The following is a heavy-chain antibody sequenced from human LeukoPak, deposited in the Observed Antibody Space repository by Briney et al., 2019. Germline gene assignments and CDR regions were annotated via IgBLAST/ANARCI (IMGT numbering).Heavy chain of an antibody. J-gene: IGHJ4*02. Sequence: ASVKVSCKASGYTFAGYYMHWVRQAPGQGLEWMGWINPNSGGTNYAQKFQGRVTMTRDTSISTAYMELSRLRSDDTAVYYCARGGEYYYGSGTYYFDYWGQGTLVTVSS. CDR3: ARGGEYYYGSGTYYFDY. CDR2: INPNSGGT. D-gene: IGHD3-10*01. V-gene: IGHV1-2*02. CDR1: GYTFAGYY.